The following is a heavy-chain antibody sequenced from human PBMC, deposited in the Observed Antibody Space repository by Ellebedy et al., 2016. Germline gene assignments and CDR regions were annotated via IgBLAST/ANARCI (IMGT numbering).Heavy chain of an antibody. D-gene: IGHD5-18*01. J-gene: IGHJ6*03. Sequence: GESLKISCAASGFTFSSYWMHWVRQAPGKGLVWVSRINSDGSSTSYADSVKGRFTISRDNAKNTLYLQMNSLRAEDTAVYYCARRGYSYGYYYYMDVWGKGTTVTVSS. CDR3: ARRGYSYGYYYYMDV. V-gene: IGHV3-74*01. CDR2: INSDGSST. CDR1: GFTFSSYW.